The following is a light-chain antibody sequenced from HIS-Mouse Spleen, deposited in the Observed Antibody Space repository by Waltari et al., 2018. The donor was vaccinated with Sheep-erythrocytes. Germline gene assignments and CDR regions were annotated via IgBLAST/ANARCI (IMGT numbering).Light chain of an antibody. CDR2: SAS. CDR1: QGISSC. J-gene: IGKJ5*01. CDR3: QQANSFAIT. V-gene: IGKV1-12*01. Sequence: CGSSQGISSCLAWYQEKPGKAPNLLSYSASNLQSRVPSRFSGSGSGTHFTLTISSLQPEDFATYYCQQANSFAITFCQGTRLEIK.